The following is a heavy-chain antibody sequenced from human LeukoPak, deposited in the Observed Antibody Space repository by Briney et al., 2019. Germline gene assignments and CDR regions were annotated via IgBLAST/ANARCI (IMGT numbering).Heavy chain of an antibody. CDR1: GYTFTGYY. V-gene: IGHV1-2*04. D-gene: IGHD2-2*01. CDR2: INPNSGGT. Sequence: ASVKVSCKASGYTFTGYYMHWVRQAPGQGLERMGWINPNSGGTNYAQKFQGWVTMTRDTSISTAYMELSRLRSDDTAVYYCARGGIPAAIQEGGMDVWGQGTTVTVSS. CDR3: ARGGIPAAIQEGGMDV. J-gene: IGHJ6*02.